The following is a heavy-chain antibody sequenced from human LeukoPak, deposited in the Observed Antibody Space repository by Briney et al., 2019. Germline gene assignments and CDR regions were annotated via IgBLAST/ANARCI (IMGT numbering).Heavy chain of an antibody. CDR1: GYTFTSYG. J-gene: IGHJ4*02. Sequence: ASVKVSCKASGYTFTSYGISWVRQASGQGLEWMGWISAYNGNTNYAQKLQGRVTMTTDTSTSTAYMELRSLRSDDTAVYYCASVAVAAHAYYFDYWGQGTLVTVSS. V-gene: IGHV1-18*01. CDR3: ASVAVAAHAYYFDY. D-gene: IGHD6-19*01. CDR2: ISAYNGNT.